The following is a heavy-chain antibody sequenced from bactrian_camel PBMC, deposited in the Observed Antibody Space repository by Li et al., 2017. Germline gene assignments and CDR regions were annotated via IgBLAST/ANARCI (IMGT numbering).Heavy chain of an antibody. J-gene: IGHJ4*01. V-gene: IGHV3S1*01. D-gene: IGHD3*01. CDR2: IRTSSGSHNA. Sequence: HVQLVESGGGSVQAGGSLNPSCVVAEYPNRANCMGWFRQAPGKEREGVAVIRTSSGSHNAYVSDEVSGRFAISRDKNAVYLQMNSTKSEDTAMYYCAARRTEVTVCSAVAEYDYWGQGTQVTVS. CDR3: AARRTEVTVCSAVAEYDY. CDR1: EYPNRANC.